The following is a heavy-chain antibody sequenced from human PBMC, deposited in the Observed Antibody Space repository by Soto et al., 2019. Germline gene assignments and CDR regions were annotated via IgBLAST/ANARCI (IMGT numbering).Heavy chain of an antibody. J-gene: IGHJ4*02. D-gene: IGHD2-15*01. Sequence: QVQLVESGGGVVQPGRSLRLSCAASGFTFSSYGMHWVRQAPGKGLEWVAVIWYDGSNKYYADSVKGRFTISRDNSKNTLYLQMNSLRAEDTAVYYCAREGELGYCSGGSCYSEVAFDYWGQGTLVTVSS. V-gene: IGHV3-33*01. CDR3: AREGELGYCSGGSCYSEVAFDY. CDR1: GFTFSSYG. CDR2: IWYDGSNK.